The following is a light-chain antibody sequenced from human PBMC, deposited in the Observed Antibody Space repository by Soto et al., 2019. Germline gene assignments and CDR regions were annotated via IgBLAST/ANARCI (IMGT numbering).Light chain of an antibody. V-gene: IGKV1-5*03. CDR2: KAS. CDR3: QQYNSLGT. CDR1: QSISSW. Sequence: DIQMTQSPSPLSASVGDRVTITCRASQSISSWLAWYQQKPGKAPKLLIYKASSLESGVPSRFSGSGSGTEFTLTISSLQPDYFATYYCQQYNSLGTFGQGTKVDIK. J-gene: IGKJ1*01.